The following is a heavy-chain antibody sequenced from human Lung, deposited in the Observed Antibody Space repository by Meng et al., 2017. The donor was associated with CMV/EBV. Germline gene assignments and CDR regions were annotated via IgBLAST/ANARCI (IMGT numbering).Heavy chain of an antibody. V-gene: IGHV3-7*01. Sequence: GGSXRLSCAASGFTFSSYWMSWVRQAPGKGLEWVANIKQDGSEKYYVDSVKGRFTISRDNAKNSLYLQMNSLRAEDTAVYYCARDQRPEYYDFWIGYLGKGGYYGMDVWXQGTXVTVSS. CDR2: IKQDGSEK. CDR1: GFTFSSYW. D-gene: IGHD3-3*01. J-gene: IGHJ6*02. CDR3: ARDQRPEYYDFWIGYLGKGGYYGMDV.